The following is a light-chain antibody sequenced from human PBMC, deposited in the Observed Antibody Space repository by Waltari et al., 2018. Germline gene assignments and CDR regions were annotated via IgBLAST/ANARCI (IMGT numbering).Light chain of an antibody. V-gene: IGLV2-11*01. CDR1: SSDVGGHNY. CDR3: CSFAGGFTWV. CDR2: DVN. J-gene: IGLJ3*02. Sequence: QSALTQPRSMSGSPGQAVTISCSGTSSDVGGHNYVTWYQQHPGKAPKLVIYDVNNRPSGVPERFSGSKSGHTASLTISGLQSEDEADYYCCSFAGGFTWVFGEGTRLNVL.